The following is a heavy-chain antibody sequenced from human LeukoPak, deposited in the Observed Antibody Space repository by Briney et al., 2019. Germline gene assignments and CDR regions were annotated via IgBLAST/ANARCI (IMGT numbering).Heavy chain of an antibody. J-gene: IGHJ5*02. CDR1: GGSISSYY. CDR2: IYTSGST. D-gene: IGHD4-23*01. CDR3: ARVESMFDYGGNSDLPGWFDP. Sequence: PSETLSLTCTVSGGSISSYYWTWIRQPAGKGLEWIGRIYTSGSTNYNPSLKSRVTISVDTSKNQFSLKLSSVTAADTAVYYCARVESMFDYGGNSDLPGWFDPWGQGTLVTVSS. V-gene: IGHV4-4*07.